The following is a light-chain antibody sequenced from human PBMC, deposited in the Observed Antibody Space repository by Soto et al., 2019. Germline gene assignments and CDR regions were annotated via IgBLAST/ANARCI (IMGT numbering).Light chain of an antibody. CDR2: AAS. CDR3: LVDSKLLWT. J-gene: IGKJ1*01. V-gene: IGKV1-39*02. Sequence: IWCRASQSISSYLNWYQQKPGKAPKLLIYAASSLESGVPSRFSGSGSGTDFTLTIGSVLPEDFATYYRLVDSKLLWTFGEGTKVDIK. CDR1: QSISSY.